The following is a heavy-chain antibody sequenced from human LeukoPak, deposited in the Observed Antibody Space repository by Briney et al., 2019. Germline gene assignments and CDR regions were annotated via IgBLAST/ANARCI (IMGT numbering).Heavy chain of an antibody. V-gene: IGHV3-23*01. CDR3: ARESFDSSGWNPFDY. CDR2: ISGRSGST. D-gene: IGHD6-19*01. Sequence: PGGSLRLSCAASGFTFSNYAMSWVRQAPGKGLEWVSVISGRSGSTYDADSVKGRFTISRDNSKNTLFLQTNTLRAEDTAVYYCARESFDSSGWNPFDYWGQGTLVTVSS. CDR1: GFTFSNYA. J-gene: IGHJ4*02.